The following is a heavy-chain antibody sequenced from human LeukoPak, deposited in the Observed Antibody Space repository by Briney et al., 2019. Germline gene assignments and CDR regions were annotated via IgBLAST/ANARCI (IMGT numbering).Heavy chain of an antibody. CDR3: AREGDYYGSGSYYNVWFDP. CDR1: GYTFTNYA. J-gene: IGHJ5*02. Sequence: SVKVSCKASGYTFTNYAISWVRQAPGQGLEWMGGIIPIFGTANYAQKFQGRVTITADESTSTAYMELSSLRSEDTAVYYCAREGDYYGSGSYYNVWFDPWGQGTLVTVSS. V-gene: IGHV1-69*13. CDR2: IIPIFGTA. D-gene: IGHD3-10*01.